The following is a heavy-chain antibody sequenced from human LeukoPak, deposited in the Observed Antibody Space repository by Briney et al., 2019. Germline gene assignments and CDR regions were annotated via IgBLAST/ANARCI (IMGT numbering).Heavy chain of an antibody. CDR3: AKDPGAHYYGSGSYRRGSYFDY. D-gene: IGHD3-10*01. Sequence: GGSLRLSCAASGFTFSNYWMNWVRQAPGKGLEWVANIKEDGSEKYYVDSVKGRFTISRDNAKNTLYLQMNSLRAEDTAVYYCAKDPGAHYYGSGSYRRGSYFDYWGQGTLVTVSS. CDR2: IKEDGSEK. CDR1: GFTFSNYW. V-gene: IGHV3-7*01. J-gene: IGHJ4*02.